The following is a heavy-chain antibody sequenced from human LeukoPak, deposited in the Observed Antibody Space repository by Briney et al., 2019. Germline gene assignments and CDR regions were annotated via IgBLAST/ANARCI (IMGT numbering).Heavy chain of an antibody. V-gene: IGHV4-59*01. D-gene: IGHD6-13*01. CDR3: ARVTGYRIEDYFDY. CDR1: GGSISSYY. Sequence: PSETLSLTCTVSGGSISSYYWSWIRQPPGKGLEWIGYIYYSGSTNYNPSLKSRVTISVDTSKNEFPLKLRSVTAADTAVYYCARVTGYRIEDYFDYWGQGTLVTVSS. J-gene: IGHJ4*02. CDR2: IYYSGST.